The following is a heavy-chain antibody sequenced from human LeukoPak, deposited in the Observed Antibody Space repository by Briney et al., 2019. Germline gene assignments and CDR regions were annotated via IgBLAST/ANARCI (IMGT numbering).Heavy chain of an antibody. CDR1: GGSISSYY. Sequence: PSETLSLTCTVSGGSISSYYWSWIRQPAGKGLEWIGRIYTSGSTNYNPSLKSRVTMSVDTSKNQFSLKLSSVTAADTAVYYCARDPPVSSSSPRWFDPWGQGTLVTVSS. J-gene: IGHJ5*02. CDR3: ARDPPVSSSSPRWFDP. CDR2: IYTSGST. V-gene: IGHV4-4*07. D-gene: IGHD6-6*01.